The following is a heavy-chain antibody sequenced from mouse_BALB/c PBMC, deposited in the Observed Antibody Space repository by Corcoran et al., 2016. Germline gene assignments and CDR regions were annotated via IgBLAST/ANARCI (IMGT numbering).Heavy chain of an antibody. CDR1: GSTFPEYT. Sequence: EVQLQQSGPELVKPGASVKISCKTSGSTFPEYTMHWVKQSHGKCLEWIGGIHPNNGGTSYNQKFKGKATLTVDKSSSTAYMELRSLTSEDSAVYYCAMITYYAMDYWGQGTSVTVSS. J-gene: IGHJ4*01. V-gene: IGHV1-18*01. CDR3: AMITYYAMDY. D-gene: IGHD2-4*01. CDR2: IHPNNGGT.